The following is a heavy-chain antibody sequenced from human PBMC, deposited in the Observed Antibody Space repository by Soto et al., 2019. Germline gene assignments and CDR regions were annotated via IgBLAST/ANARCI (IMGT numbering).Heavy chain of an antibody. J-gene: IGHJ6*02. Sequence: GGSLRLSCAASGFTFSSYTMNWVRQAPGKGLEWVAVISYDGSNKYYADSVKGRFTISRDNSKNTLYLQMNSLRAEDTAVYYCARDGVANVLLWFGELLYGMDVWGQGTTDTVSS. V-gene: IGHV3-30-3*01. CDR3: ARDGVANVLLWFGELLYGMDV. CDR1: GFTFSSYT. D-gene: IGHD3-10*01. CDR2: ISYDGSNK.